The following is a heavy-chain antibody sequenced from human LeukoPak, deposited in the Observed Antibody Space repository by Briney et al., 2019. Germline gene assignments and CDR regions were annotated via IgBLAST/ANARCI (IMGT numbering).Heavy chain of an antibody. CDR2: IYTSGST. Sequence: SETLSLTCTVSGGSISSDHWSWIRQPPGKGLEWIGFIYTSGSTNYNPSLKSRVTISVDTSKNQVSLKVSSVTAADTAVYYCARVAVAATDRWFDPWGQGTLVTVSS. D-gene: IGHD6-19*01. J-gene: IGHJ5*02. CDR3: ARVAVAATDRWFDP. V-gene: IGHV4-4*09. CDR1: GGSISSDH.